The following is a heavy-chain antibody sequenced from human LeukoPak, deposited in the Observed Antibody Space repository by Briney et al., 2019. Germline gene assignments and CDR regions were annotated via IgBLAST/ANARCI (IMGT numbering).Heavy chain of an antibody. D-gene: IGHD6-19*01. CDR1: GFTFSSYW. CDR2: INSDGSST. CDR3: ASLRGRSIAVAGTDY. J-gene: IGHJ4*02. V-gene: IGHV3-74*01. Sequence: QPGGSLRLSCAASGFTFSSYWMHWVRQAPGKGLVWVSRINSDGSSTSYADSVKGRFTISRDNAKNTLYLQMNSLRAEDTAVYYCASLRGRSIAVAGTDYWGQGTLVTVSS.